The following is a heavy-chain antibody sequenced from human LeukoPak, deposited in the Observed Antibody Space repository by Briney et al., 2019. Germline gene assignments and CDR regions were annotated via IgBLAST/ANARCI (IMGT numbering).Heavy chain of an antibody. CDR1: GGTFSSYA. D-gene: IGHD2/OR15-2a*01. CDR3: AKTLYVRAVPGGLDN. Sequence: EASVKVSCKASGGTFSSYAISWVRQAPGQGLEWMGGILPIIGAAKNGQKLQGRVTFTADESTSTVYMELSSLRSEDTAVYYCAKTLYVRAVPGGLDNWGQGTLVTVSP. CDR2: ILPIIGAA. J-gene: IGHJ4*02. V-gene: IGHV1-69*01.